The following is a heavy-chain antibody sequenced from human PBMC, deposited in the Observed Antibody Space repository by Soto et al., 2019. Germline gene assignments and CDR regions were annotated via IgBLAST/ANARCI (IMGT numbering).Heavy chain of an antibody. CDR2: ISGSGGNT. CDR3: ARRYCDKSSCKTHPGAFDY. V-gene: IGHV3-23*01. CDR1: GITFTNYA. J-gene: IGHJ4*02. D-gene: IGHD3-9*01. Sequence: PGGSLRLSRVAAGITFTNYAMSWVRQAPGQGLEWVSGISGSGGNTYYIDSVKGRFAVSRDKSENTLYLQMNSLRAEDTAIYYCARRYCDKSSCKTHPGAFDYWGQGALVTVSS.